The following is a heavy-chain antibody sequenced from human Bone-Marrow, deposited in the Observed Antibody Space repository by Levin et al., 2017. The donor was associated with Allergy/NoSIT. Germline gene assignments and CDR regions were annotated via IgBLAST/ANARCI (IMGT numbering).Heavy chain of an antibody. CDR1: GFTFSDFG. V-gene: IGHV3-30*18. D-gene: IGHD6-19*01. CDR2: ISYAGSDK. Sequence: PGGSLRLSCAASGFTFSDFGMHWVRQAPGKGLEWVAFISYAGSDKYYADSVKGRFTISRDNSKNTLYLEMNSPKPEDTAVYYCAKDSVAGYSFGWHYFDYWGQGTLVTVSS. CDR3: AKDSVAGYSFGWHYFDY. J-gene: IGHJ4*02.